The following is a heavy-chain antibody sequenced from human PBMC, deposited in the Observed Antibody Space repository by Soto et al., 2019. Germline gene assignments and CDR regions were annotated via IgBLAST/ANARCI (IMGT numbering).Heavy chain of an antibody. CDR2: INSDGSST. J-gene: IGHJ5*02. Sequence: GGSLRLSCAAPGFTFNSNWMHWVRQAPGKGLVWVSRINSDGSSTSYADSVKGRFTISRDNAKNTLYLQMNSLRAEDTAVYYCRRESAVRFDPWGQGILVTVSS. D-gene: IGHD6-19*01. CDR1: GFTFNSNW. CDR3: RRESAVRFDP. V-gene: IGHV3-74*01.